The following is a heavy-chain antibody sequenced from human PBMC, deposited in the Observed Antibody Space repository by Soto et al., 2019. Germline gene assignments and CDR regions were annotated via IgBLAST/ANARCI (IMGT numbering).Heavy chain of an antibody. CDR2: IYWDDGK. CDR1: GFSLNTGGVT. D-gene: IGHD3-10*01. V-gene: IGHV2-5*02. Sequence: SGPTLVNPTQTLTLTCVFSGFSLNTGGVTVGLIRQPPGKALEWVALIYWDDGKRYSPSLKSRLTITKETSRNQVVLTMTNVDPEDTATYFCAHSPAPRVYFQHWGEGTLVTVYS. CDR3: AHSPAPRVYFQH. J-gene: IGHJ1*01.